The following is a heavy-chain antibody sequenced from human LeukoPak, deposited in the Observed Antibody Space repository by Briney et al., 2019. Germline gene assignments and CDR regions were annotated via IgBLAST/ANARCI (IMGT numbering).Heavy chain of an antibody. CDR2: IYPGDSDT. J-gene: IGHJ4*02. D-gene: IGHD6-19*01. V-gene: IGHV5-51*01. CDR1: GSHFTTYW. CDR3: AWSVSGATFDY. Sequence: PGGSLETPCQGPGSHFTTYWIARVRQPPGKGREWMGIIYPGDSDTRYNPSFQGQFTISADKSMRVAYLQWTSLKASDTAMYYCAWSVSGATFDYWGQGTLVTVSS.